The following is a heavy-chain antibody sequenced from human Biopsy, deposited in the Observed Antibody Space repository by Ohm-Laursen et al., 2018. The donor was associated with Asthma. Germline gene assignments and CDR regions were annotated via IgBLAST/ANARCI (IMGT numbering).Heavy chain of an antibody. D-gene: IGHD1-20*01. V-gene: IGHV3-69-1*01. J-gene: IGHJ4*02. CDR2: ISSSSST. Sequence: GSLRLSCTAPGFTFSDYYMTWIRQAPGKGLEWVSSISSSSSTNYADSVKGRFTISRDNAQNSLYLQMNSLRAEDTAVYYCTRSLGITGATMDYWGQGALVAVSS. CDR1: GFTFSDYY. CDR3: TRSLGITGATMDY.